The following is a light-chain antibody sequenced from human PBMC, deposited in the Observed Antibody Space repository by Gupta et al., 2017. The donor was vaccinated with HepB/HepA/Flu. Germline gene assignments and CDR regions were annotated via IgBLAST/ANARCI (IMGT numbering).Light chain of an antibody. Sequence: IQMTQPPSSVSASVGDKVTITCRASQGIRTWLAWYQQKPGKAPKLLIYAASTLQSGVPSRFRGSGSGTDFTLSIVSLQPEDSATYYCQQSDTFPRTFGGGTKVEIK. CDR3: QQSDTFPRT. J-gene: IGKJ4*01. CDR2: AAS. CDR1: QGIRTW. V-gene: IGKV1-12*01.